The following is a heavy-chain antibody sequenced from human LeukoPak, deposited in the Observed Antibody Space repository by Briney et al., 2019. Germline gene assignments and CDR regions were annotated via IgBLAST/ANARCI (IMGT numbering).Heavy chain of an antibody. CDR3: ARKDAGPSSFDY. J-gene: IGHJ4*02. CDR2: VNSDSGAT. V-gene: IGHV1-2*02. CDR1: GYTFTVYY. Sequence: ASVKVSCKASGYTFTVYYIHWVRQAPGQGLEWMGWVNSDSGATNYEQKFQGRVTMTRDTSINTVYLELSSLTSDDTAIYYCARKDAGPSSFDYWGQGSLVTVSS.